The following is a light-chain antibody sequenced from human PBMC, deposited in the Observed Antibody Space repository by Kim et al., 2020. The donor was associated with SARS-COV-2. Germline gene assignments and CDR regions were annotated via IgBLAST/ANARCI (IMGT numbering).Light chain of an antibody. CDR1: NIGRKR. Sequence: APGKTARVTCGRNNIGRKRMHLYQHKPGQAPVLVIYYDSDRPPGVSERFSASNSGNTATLAISSVEPGDEADYYCQVWENTLRTFGGGTQLTVL. J-gene: IGLJ2*01. CDR2: YDS. V-gene: IGLV3-21*01. CDR3: QVWENTLRT.